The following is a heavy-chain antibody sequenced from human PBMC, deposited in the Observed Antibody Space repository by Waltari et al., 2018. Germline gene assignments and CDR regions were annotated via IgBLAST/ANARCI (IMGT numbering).Heavy chain of an antibody. J-gene: IGHJ4*02. CDR1: GFTFSHYA. Sequence: EVQLLESGRDLVQPGGSLRLSCAASGFTFSHYAMTWVRQAPGKGLEWVSVIGGGGSTTYYADSVKGRFTISRDNSKNTLYLQMNRLRVEDTAVYYCAKKLGVSSWYYFDYWGQGTLVTVSS. V-gene: IGHV3-23*01. CDR2: IGGGGSTT. D-gene: IGHD1-26*01. CDR3: AKKLGVSSWYYFDY.